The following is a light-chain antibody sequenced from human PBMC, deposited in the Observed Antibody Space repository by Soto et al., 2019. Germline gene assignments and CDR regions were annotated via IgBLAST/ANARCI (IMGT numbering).Light chain of an antibody. CDR3: QQYNSYSRT. CDR2: KAS. CDR1: QSIRSW. V-gene: IGKV1-5*03. J-gene: IGKJ1*01. Sequence: DIQMTQSPSTLSASVGDRVTITCRASQSIRSWLAWYQQKPGKAPKLLIYKASSLESGVPSSFSTSGSGTEFPLTISSLQPDDFATYYCQQYNSYSRTFGQGTKVDIK.